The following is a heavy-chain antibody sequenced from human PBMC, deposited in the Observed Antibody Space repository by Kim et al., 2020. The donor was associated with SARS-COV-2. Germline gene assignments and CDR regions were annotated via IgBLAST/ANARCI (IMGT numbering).Heavy chain of an antibody. D-gene: IGHD3-10*01. CDR1: GYTFTSYY. V-gene: IGHV1-46*01. CDR3: ARAPLPITMVRGKHNWFDP. J-gene: IGHJ5*02. Sequence: ASVKVSCKASGYTFTSYYMHWVRQAPGQGLEWIGIINPSGGSTSYAQKFQGRVTMTRDTSTSTVYMELSSLRSEDTAVYYCARAPLPITMVRGKHNWFDPWGQGTLVTVSS. CDR2: INPSGGST.